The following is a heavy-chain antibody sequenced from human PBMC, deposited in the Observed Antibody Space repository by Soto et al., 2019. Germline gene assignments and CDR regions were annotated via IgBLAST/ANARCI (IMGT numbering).Heavy chain of an antibody. CDR2: VYYRGRS. D-gene: IGHD4-4*01. CDR3: VSQRTTVITQASLDY. J-gene: IGHJ4*02. V-gene: IGHV4-39*01. CDR1: GGSVTNSSYY. Sequence: KTSETLSLTCTVSGGSVTNSSYYWGWIRQSPGKGLEWIGSVYYRGRSYSKSSAKSRVTISVDTSKNQFSLNLNSVTASDTAVYFCVSQRTTVITQASLDYSGPIALVTVSS.